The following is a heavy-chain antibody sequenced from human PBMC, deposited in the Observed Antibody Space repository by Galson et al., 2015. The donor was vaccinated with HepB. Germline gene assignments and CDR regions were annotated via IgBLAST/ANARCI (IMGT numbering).Heavy chain of an antibody. CDR3: AKVWWELSATADY. Sequence: SLRLSCAASGIIFSNYAMSWVRQAPGKGLDWVSSISTSGATTHYADSVEGRFTISRDNSKNTLYLQMNSLRADDTAVYYCAKVWWELSATADYWGQGTLVTVSS. J-gene: IGHJ4*02. V-gene: IGHV3-23*01. CDR1: GIIFSNYA. D-gene: IGHD1-26*01. CDR2: ISTSGATT.